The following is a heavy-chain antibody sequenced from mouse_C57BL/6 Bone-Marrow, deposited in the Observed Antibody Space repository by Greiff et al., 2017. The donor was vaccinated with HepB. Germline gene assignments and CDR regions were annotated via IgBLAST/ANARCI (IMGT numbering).Heavy chain of an antibody. CDR1: GYTFTSYG. V-gene: IGHV1-81*01. Sequence: VQLQHSGAELARPGASVKLSCKASGYTFTSYGISWVKQRTGQGLEWIGEIYPRSGNTYYNEKFKGKATLTADKSSSTAYIELRSLTAEDSAVYFCARRDYGSSKDWYFDVWGTGTTVTVSS. J-gene: IGHJ1*03. CDR3: ARRDYGSSKDWYFDV. CDR2: IYPRSGNT. D-gene: IGHD1-1*01.